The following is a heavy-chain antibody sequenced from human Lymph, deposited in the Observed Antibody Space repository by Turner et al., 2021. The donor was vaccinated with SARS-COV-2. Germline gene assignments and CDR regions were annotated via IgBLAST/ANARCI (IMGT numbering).Heavy chain of an antibody. Sequence: EVQLVESGGGLVQPGGSLRLSCAASGCTFSSYWMSWVRQEPGKGLEWVANIKQDGSEKYYVDSVKGRFTISRDNAKNSLYLQMNSLRAEDRAVYYCAREDTVMVYDYWGQGTLVTVSS. D-gene: IGHD5-18*01. V-gene: IGHV3-7*03. CDR1: GCTFSSYW. CDR3: AREDTVMVYDY. CDR2: IKQDGSEK. J-gene: IGHJ4*02.